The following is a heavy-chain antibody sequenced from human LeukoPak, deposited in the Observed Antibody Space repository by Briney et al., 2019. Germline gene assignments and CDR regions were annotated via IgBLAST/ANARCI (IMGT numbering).Heavy chain of an antibody. CDR3: AHALWNIVVVPAASYYYYGMDV. J-gene: IGHJ6*02. CDR1: GFTFSSYA. D-gene: IGHD2-2*01. CDR2: ISGSGGST. Sequence: PGGSLRLSCAASGFTFSSYAMSWVRQAPGKGLEWVSAISGSGGSTYYADSVKGRFTISRDNSKNTLYLQMNSLRAEDTAVYYCAHALWNIVVVPAASYYYYGMDVWGQGTTVTVSS. V-gene: IGHV3-23*01.